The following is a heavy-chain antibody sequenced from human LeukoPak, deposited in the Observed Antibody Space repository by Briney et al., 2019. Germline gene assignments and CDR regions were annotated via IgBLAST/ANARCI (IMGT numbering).Heavy chain of an antibody. D-gene: IGHD3-10*01. V-gene: IGHV1-8*01. CDR2: MNPNSGNT. J-gene: IGHJ6*03. CDR3: ARGPHYGSGSTDYYYYYMGV. CDR1: GYTFTSYD. Sequence: ASVKVSCKASGYTFTSYDINWLRQATGQGLEWMGWMNPNSGNTGYAQKFQGRVTMTRNTSISTAYMELSSLRSEDTAVHYCARGPHYGSGSTDYYYYYMGVWGKGTTGTVSS.